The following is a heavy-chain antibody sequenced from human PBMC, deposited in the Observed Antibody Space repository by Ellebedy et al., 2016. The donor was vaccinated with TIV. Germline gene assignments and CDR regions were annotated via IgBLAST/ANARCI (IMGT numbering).Heavy chain of an antibody. J-gene: IGHJ4*02. V-gene: IGHV3-7*01. CDR3: ARGPDGYNARRHDH. D-gene: IGHD1-14*01. CDR2: INQDGSRI. CDR1: GFTFSSYW. Sequence: GESLKISCAASGFTFSSYWMSWVRQVPGEGLAWVANINQDGSRIYYVDSVKGRFTISRDNAKNSLYLQMNRLRAEDTALYYCARGPDGYNARRHDHWGQGTLVTVSS.